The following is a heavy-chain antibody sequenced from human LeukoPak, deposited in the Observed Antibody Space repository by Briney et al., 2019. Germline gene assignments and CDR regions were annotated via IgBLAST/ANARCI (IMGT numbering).Heavy chain of an antibody. CDR1: GFTFSSYA. J-gene: IGHJ4*02. CDR3: AKDMRARYDSRHPSGYFDY. CDR2: ISGSGGST. Sequence: PGGSLRLSCAASGFTFSSYAMSWVRQAPGKGLEWVSAISGSGGSTYYADSVKGRFTISRDNSKNTLYLQMNSLRAEDTAVYYCAKDMRARYDSRHPSGYFDYWGQGTLVTVSS. D-gene: IGHD3-22*01. V-gene: IGHV3-23*01.